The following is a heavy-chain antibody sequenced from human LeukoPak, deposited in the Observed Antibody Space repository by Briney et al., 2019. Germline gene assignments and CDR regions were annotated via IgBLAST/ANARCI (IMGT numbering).Heavy chain of an antibody. D-gene: IGHD3-10*01. V-gene: IGHV3-66*01. CDR2: IYSGGST. CDR3: AKERILWFGSGYFDY. J-gene: IGHJ4*02. CDR1: GFTVSSNY. Sequence: PGGSLRLSCAASGFTVSSNYMSWVRQAPGKGLEWVSVIYSGGSTYYADSVKGRFTISRDNAKNTLYLQMNSLRAEDTAVYYCAKERILWFGSGYFDYWGQGTLVIVSS.